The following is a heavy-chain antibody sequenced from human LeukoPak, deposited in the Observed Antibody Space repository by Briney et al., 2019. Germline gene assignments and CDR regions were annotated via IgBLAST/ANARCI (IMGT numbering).Heavy chain of an antibody. CDR3: ARGNTVTIFDY. V-gene: IGHV3-33*01. D-gene: IGHD4-17*01. Sequence: GRSLRLSCAASGFTFSNYAMHWVRQAPGKGLEWVALIWDDGRDEYYADSVSSRFTISRDNSKNTLYLQMNSLRVEDTAVYYCARGNTVTIFDYWGQGTLVTVSS. CDR2: IWDDGRDE. J-gene: IGHJ4*02. CDR1: GFTFSNYA.